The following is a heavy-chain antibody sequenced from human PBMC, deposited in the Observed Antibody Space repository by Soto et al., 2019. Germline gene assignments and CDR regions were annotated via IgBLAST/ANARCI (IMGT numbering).Heavy chain of an antibody. Sequence: LRLSCVASGFSFSTYDMDWVRQAPGKAPEWIAHISTTSFTIYYADSVKGRFTISRDNVRNSLYLEMKSLRDEDTAVYYCARDRCFDGSCYSASDFWGQGIQVTVSS. D-gene: IGHD2-15*01. CDR2: ISTTSFTI. CDR1: GFSFSTYD. V-gene: IGHV3-48*02. CDR3: ARDRCFDGSCYSASDF. J-gene: IGHJ4*02.